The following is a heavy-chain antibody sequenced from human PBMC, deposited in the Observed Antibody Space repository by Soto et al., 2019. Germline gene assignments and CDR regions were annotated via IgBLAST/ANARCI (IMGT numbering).Heavy chain of an antibody. V-gene: IGHV4-30-4*01. CDR3: ARSRYSGSYFFDY. CDR1: GGSISSGDYY. J-gene: IGHJ4*02. Sequence: SETLSLTCTVSGGSISSGDYYWSWIRQPPGKGLEWIAYIHNSVSTHYNPSLKIRVTISVDTSKNQFSLKLSSVTAADTAVYYCARSRYSGSYFFDYWGQGILVT. CDR2: IHNSVST. D-gene: IGHD1-26*01.